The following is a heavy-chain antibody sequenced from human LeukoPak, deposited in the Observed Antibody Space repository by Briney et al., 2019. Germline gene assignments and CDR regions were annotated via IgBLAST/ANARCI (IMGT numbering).Heavy chain of an antibody. CDR3: ARGLYGGNFNY. V-gene: IGHV4-59*01. D-gene: IGHD4/OR15-4a*01. CDR1: GGSISSYY. CDR2: IYYSGST. J-gene: IGHJ4*02. Sequence: PSETLSLTCTVSGGSISSYYWSWIRQPPGKGLEWIGYIYYSGSTNYNPSLKSRVTISVDTSKSQFSLKLSSVTAADTAVYYCARGLYGGNFNYWGQGTLVAVSS.